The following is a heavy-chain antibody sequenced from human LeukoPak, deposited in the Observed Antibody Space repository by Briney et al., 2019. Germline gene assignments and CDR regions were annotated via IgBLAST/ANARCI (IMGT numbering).Heavy chain of an antibody. CDR1: GGSISSYY. Sequence: SETLSLTCTVSGGSISSYYWSWIRQPPGKGLEWIGYIYYSGSTNYNPSLKSRVTISVDTSKNQFSLKLSSVTAADTAVYYCARVPRGGCSYSNWFDPWGQGTLVTVSS. CDR2: IYYSGST. D-gene: IGHD5-18*01. CDR3: ARVPRGGCSYSNWFDP. V-gene: IGHV4-59*01. J-gene: IGHJ5*02.